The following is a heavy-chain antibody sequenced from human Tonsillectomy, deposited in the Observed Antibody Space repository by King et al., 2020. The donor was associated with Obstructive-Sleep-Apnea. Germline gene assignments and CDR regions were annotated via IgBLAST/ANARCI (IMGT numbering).Heavy chain of an antibody. D-gene: IGHD3-10*01. Sequence: QLVQSGAEVKKPGASVKVSCKASGYTFNTYGISWVRQAPGQGLEWMGWISVYNGNTNYAQKFQGRVTMTTDTSTNTAYMELRSLRSDDTAVYYCARGGWFGELEYNWFDPWGQGTLVTVSS. CDR2: ISVYNGNT. CDR3: ARGGWFGELEYNWFDP. V-gene: IGHV1-18*01. CDR1: GYTFNTYG. J-gene: IGHJ5*02.